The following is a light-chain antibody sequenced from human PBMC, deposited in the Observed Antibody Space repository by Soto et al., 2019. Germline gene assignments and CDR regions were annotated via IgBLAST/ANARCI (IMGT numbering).Light chain of an antibody. CDR1: RTDVDNYDY. Sequence: QSVLAQPASVSGSPGQSIAISCTGFRTDVDNYDYVSWYQQHPGQVPQLIIYDVSNRPSGVSDRFSGSKSGNTASLTISGLQAEDEADYYCTSYTSSTPFYVFGTGTKHTVL. V-gene: IGLV2-14*03. CDR2: DVS. CDR3: TSYTSSTPFYV. J-gene: IGLJ1*01.